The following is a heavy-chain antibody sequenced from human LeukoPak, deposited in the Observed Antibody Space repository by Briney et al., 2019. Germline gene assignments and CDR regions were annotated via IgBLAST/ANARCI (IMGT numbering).Heavy chain of an antibody. CDR3: VRDRYPDSSGYVGWFFDV. V-gene: IGHV1-2*02. CDR2: INPRSGGT. Sequence: AAVTVSFTASGYTFNVYYMLWVRQAPGQGLEWMGWINPRSGGTNYAQKFQGRVTMPRHTSTSTVHMELSGLRSDDTAVYYCVRDRYPDSSGYVGWFFDVWGRGTLVXVSS. CDR1: GYTFNVYY. J-gene: IGHJ2*01. D-gene: IGHD3-22*01.